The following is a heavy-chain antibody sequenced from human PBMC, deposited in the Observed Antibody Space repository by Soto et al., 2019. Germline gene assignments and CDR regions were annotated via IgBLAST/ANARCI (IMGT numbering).Heavy chain of an antibody. Sequence: EVQLLESGGGLVQPGGSLRLSCAASGFTFSNFDMSWVRQAPGKGLEWVSGISTIGGTTYYADSVKGRFTSSRDNAKNTLYLQMTSLRAEETAGYYGATGTAAPAHWGQGTLVTVSS. V-gene: IGHV3-23*01. J-gene: IGHJ1*01. CDR2: ISTIGGTT. CDR1: GFTFSNFD. CDR3: ATGTAAPAH. D-gene: IGHD6-13*01.